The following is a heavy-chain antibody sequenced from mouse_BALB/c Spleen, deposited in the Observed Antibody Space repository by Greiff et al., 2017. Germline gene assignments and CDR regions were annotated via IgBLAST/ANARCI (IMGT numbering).Heavy chain of an antibody. CDR1: GYTFSNSC. V-gene: IGHV1-9*01. CDR2: ILPGSGST. D-gene: IGHD1-2*01. Sequence: VQLQQSGAELMKPGASVKISCKATGYTFSNSCIQWVKQRPGHGLEWIGGILPGSGSTNYHAKFKGKATITADTSSNTAYMQLSSLPSEDTAVTYCAREVQYYGYVAYWGQGTLVTVSA. CDR3: AREVQYYGYVAY. J-gene: IGHJ3*01.